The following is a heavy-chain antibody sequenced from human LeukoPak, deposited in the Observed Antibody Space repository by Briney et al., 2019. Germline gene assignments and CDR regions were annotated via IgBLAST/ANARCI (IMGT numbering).Heavy chain of an antibody. CDR2: ISGSGSST. J-gene: IGHJ6*02. V-gene: IGHV3-23*01. CDR3: ANPSDYYYGMDV. CDR1: GFTFSSFA. Sequence: GGSLRLSCAASGFTFSSFAMSWVRQAPGMGLEWVSAISGSGSSTYYADSVKGRFTISRDNSKNTLYLQMNSLRAEDTAVYYCANPSDYYYGMDVWGQGTTVTVSS.